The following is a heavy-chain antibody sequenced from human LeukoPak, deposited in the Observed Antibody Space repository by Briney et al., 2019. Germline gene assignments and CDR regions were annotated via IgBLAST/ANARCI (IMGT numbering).Heavy chain of an antibody. D-gene: IGHD3-10*01. CDR3: AVRTYYYGSGSSGEDY. J-gene: IGHJ4*02. V-gene: IGHV4-39*01. CDR2: IYYSGSA. CDR1: GGSISSGGYY. Sequence: KSSETLSLTCTVSGGSISSGGYYWGWIRQPPGKGLEWIGNIYYSGSAYYNPSLKSRLTISIDTSKNQFSLNLTSVTAADTAVYYCAVRTYYYGSGSSGEDYWGQGTLVTVSS.